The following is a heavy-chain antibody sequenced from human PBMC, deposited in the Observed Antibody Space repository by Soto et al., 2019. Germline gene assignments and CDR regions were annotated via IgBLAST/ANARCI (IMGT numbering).Heavy chain of an antibody. CDR1: GFTFSSYS. J-gene: IGHJ6*02. CDR2: ISSSSSTI. V-gene: IGHV3-48*02. CDR3: ARERDSSSFYYYYYGMDV. Sequence: PGGSLRLSCAASGFTFSSYSMNWVRQAPGKGLEWVSYISSSSSTIYYADSVKGRFTISRDNAKNSLYLQMNSLRDEDTAVYYCARERDSSSFYYYYYGMDVWGQGTTVTVSS. D-gene: IGHD6-13*01.